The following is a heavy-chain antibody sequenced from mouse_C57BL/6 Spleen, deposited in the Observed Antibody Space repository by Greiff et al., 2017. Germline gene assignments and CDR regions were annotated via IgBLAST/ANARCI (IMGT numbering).Heavy chain of an antibody. V-gene: IGHV1-18*01. CDR1: GYTFTDYN. CDR2: INPNNGGT. Sequence: QLQQSGPELVKPGASVKIPCKASGYTFTDYNMDWVKQSHGKSLEWIGDINPNNGGTIYNQKFKGKATLTVDKSSSTAYMELRSLTSEDTAVYYCARRDYGSSPFAYWGQGTLVTVSA. CDR3: ARRDYGSSPFAY. D-gene: IGHD1-1*01. J-gene: IGHJ3*01.